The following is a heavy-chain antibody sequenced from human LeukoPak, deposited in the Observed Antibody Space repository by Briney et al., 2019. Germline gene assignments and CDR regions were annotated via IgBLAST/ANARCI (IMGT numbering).Heavy chain of an antibody. V-gene: IGHV1-24*01. CDR1: GYTLTELS. CDR3: ATDSMVRGVVDY. Sequence: ASVKVSCKGSGYTLTELSMHWVRQAPGKGLEWMGGFDPEDGETLYAQKFQGRVTMTEDTSTDTAYMELSSLRSEDTAVYYCATDSMVRGVVDYWGQGTLVTVSS. CDR2: FDPEDGET. J-gene: IGHJ4*02. D-gene: IGHD3-10*01.